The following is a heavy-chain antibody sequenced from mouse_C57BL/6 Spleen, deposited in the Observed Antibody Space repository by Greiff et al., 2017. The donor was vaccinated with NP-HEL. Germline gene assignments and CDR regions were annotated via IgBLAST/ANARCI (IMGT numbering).Heavy chain of an antibody. CDR3: ASIGSRYYFDY. V-gene: IGHV1-64*01. D-gene: IGHD1-1*01. CDR1: GYTFTSYW. J-gene: IGHJ2*01. Sequence: QVQLQQPGAELVKPGASVKLSCKASGYTFTSYWMHWVKQRPGQGLEWIGMIHPNSGSTNYNEKFKSKATLTVDKSSSTAYMQLSSLTSEDSAVYYCASIGSRYYFDYWGQGTTLTVSS. CDR2: IHPNSGST.